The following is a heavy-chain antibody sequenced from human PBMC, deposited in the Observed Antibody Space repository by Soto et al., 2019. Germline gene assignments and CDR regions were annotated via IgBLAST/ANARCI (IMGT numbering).Heavy chain of an antibody. CDR1: GFTFSNAW. D-gene: IGHD3-9*01. CDR3: SLGVRYFDWLFH. J-gene: IGHJ4*02. CDR2: IKSKTDGGTT. V-gene: IGHV3-15*01. Sequence: PGGSLRLSCAASGFTFSNAWMSWVRQAPGKGLEWVGRIKSKTDGGTTDYAAPVKGRFTISRDDSKNTLYLQTNSLKTEDTAVYYCSLGVRYFDWLFHWGQGTLVTVSS.